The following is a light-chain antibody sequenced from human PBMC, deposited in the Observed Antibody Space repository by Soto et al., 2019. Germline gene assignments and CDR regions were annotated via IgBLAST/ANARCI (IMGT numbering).Light chain of an antibody. Sequence: QLVLTQPPSASASLGASVTLTCTLSSGYSNYKVDWYQQRPGKGPRFVMRVGTGEIVASKGDGIPDRFSALGSGLNRYLTIKNIQEEDESDYHCGADHGSGSNFVYVFGTGTKVTVL. CDR2: VGTGEIVA. CDR1: SGYSNYK. CDR3: GADHGSGSNFVYV. J-gene: IGLJ1*01. V-gene: IGLV9-49*01.